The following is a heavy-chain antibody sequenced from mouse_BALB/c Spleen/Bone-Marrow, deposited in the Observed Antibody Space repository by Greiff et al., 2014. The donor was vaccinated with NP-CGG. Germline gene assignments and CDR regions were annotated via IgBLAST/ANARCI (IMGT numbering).Heavy chain of an antibody. V-gene: IGHV1-67*01. CDR3: AREVRAPWYAMDY. CDR1: GYTFTDYA. J-gene: IGHJ4*01. CDR2: ISTYNGNT. Sequence: LVESGPEVVRPGVSVRISCKGSGYTFTDYAMHWVKQSHAKSLEWIGVISTYNGNTNYNQKFKGKATMTVDKSSSTAYMELARLTSEDSAIYYCAREVRAPWYAMDYWGQGTSVTVSS. D-gene: IGHD2-14*01.